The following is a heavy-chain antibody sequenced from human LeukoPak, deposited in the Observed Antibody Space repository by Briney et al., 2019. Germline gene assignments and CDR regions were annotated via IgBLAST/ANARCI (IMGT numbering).Heavy chain of an antibody. Sequence: PGGSLRLSCAASGSTFSSYSMNWVRQAPGKGLEWVSSISSSSSYIYYADSVKGRFTISRDNAKNSLYLQMNSLRAEDTAVYYCAREADIVVVPASDVWGKGTTVTVSS. D-gene: IGHD2-2*01. CDR3: AREADIVVVPASDV. CDR2: ISSSSSYI. V-gene: IGHV3-21*01. J-gene: IGHJ6*04. CDR1: GSTFSSYS.